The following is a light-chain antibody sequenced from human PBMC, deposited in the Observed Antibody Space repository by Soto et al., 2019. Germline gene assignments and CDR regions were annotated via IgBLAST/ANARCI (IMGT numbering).Light chain of an antibody. J-gene: IGLJ1*01. Sequence: QSLLTQPASVSGSPGQSITVSCTGTSSDVGGYNYVSWYQQHPGKAPRLMIYDVTNRPSGVSNRFSGSKSGNTASLTISGLQAEDEADYYCSSYRRGSTYVFGTGTKLTVL. V-gene: IGLV2-14*01. CDR2: DVT. CDR1: SSDVGGYNY. CDR3: SSYRRGSTYV.